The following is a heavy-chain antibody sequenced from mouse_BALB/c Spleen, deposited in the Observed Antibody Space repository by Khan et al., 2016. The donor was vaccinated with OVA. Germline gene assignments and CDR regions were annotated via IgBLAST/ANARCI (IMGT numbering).Heavy chain of an antibody. CDR3: ARRGLRWDFDY. J-gene: IGHJ2*01. Sequence: VQLQQSGADLAKPGASVKMSCKASGYTFINYWILWVKQRPGQGLEWIGYINPSTGYTEYNQNFKDKATLTADKSSSTAYMQLSSLTSEDSAVYYGARRGLRWDFDYWGQGTTLTVSS. V-gene: IGHV1-7*01. CDR1: GYTFINYW. D-gene: IGHD1-1*01. CDR2: INPSTGYT.